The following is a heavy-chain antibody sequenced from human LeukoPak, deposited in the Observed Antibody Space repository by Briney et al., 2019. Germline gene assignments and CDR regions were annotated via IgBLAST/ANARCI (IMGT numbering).Heavy chain of an antibody. Sequence: GGSLRLSCVGSGFTFSDYWVSGVRQAPGKGPEWVANIKQNGREKQYVHSVKGPFTISTDNVERSLYLPMRSLRADDTAIYYCTRDEAAATDWGQGTLVTVSP. D-gene: IGHD2-15*01. CDR2: IKQNGREK. V-gene: IGHV3-7*01. J-gene: IGHJ4*02. CDR3: TRDEAAATD. CDR1: GFTFSDYW.